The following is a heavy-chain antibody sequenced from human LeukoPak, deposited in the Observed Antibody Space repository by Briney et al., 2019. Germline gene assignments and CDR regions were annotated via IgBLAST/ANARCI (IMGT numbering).Heavy chain of an antibody. CDR3: AINTGYSSGWYGDAFDI. D-gene: IGHD6-19*01. J-gene: IGHJ3*02. Sequence: ASVKVSCKASGYTFTSYDINWVRQATGQGLEWMGWMNPNSGNTGYAQKFQGRVTMTRNTSISTAYMELSSLRSEDTAVYYCAINTGYSSGWYGDAFDIWGQGTMVTVSS. CDR2: MNPNSGNT. V-gene: IGHV1-8*01. CDR1: GYTFTSYD.